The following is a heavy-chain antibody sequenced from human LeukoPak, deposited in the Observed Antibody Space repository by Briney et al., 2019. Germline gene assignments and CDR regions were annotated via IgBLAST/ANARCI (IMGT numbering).Heavy chain of an antibody. V-gene: IGHV5-51*01. CDR2: IYPGDSDT. D-gene: IGHD2-2*01. CDR3: ARQIGYCSSTSCPPTFDY. Sequence: GESLKISCKGSGYSFTSYWIGWVRQMPGKGLEWMGIIYPGDSDTRYSPSFQGQVTISADKSISTAYLQWSSLKAPDTAMYYCARQIGYCSSTSCPPTFDYWGQGTLVTVSS. CDR1: GYSFTSYW. J-gene: IGHJ4*02.